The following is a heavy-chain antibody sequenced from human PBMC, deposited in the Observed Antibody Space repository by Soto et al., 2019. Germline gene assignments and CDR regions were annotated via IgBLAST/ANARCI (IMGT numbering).Heavy chain of an antibody. D-gene: IGHD6-13*01. V-gene: IGHV4-34*01. Sequence: SETLSLTCAVYGGSFSGYYWSWIRQPPGKGLEWIGEINHSGSTNYNPSFKSRVTISVDTSKNQFSHKQSSVTAADTAVYYRARDLAAAGTWYFDLWGRGTLVTVSS. CDR2: INHSGST. CDR3: ARDLAAAGTWYFDL. J-gene: IGHJ2*01. CDR1: GGSFSGYY.